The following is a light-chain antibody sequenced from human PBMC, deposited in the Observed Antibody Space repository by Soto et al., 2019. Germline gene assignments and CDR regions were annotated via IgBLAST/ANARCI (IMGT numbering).Light chain of an antibody. Sequence: DIQMTQSPFSLSASVGDRVTITCRASQSIASYLNWYQQRPGKAPNLMIYAASTLQSGVPSRFSGRGSGTDFSLTISSLQPEDFANYYCQQTYNSLPITFGQGTRLEIK. CDR3: QQTYNSLPIT. CDR2: AAS. J-gene: IGKJ5*01. CDR1: QSIASY. V-gene: IGKV1-39*01.